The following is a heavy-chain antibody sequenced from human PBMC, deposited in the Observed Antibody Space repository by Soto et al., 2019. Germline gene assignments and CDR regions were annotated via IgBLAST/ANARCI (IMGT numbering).Heavy chain of an antibody. V-gene: IGHV3-49*03. CDR3: TTFWPIDY. D-gene: IGHD3-3*01. Sequence: PGGSLRLSCTASGFTFADYTLSWFRQAPGKGLEWLGFIKNKTYGGTTEYAAPVKGRFTISRDDSKNTLYLQMNSLKTEDTAVYYCTTFWPIDYWGQGTLVTVSS. CDR1: GFTFADYT. J-gene: IGHJ4*02. CDR2: IKNKTYGGTT.